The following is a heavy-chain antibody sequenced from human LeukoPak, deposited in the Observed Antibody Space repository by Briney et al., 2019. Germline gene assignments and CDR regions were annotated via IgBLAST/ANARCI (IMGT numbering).Heavy chain of an antibody. CDR2: IYYSVST. Sequence: PSQTLSLNCTVSGGSISSGDYYWSWIRQPPGKGLEWIGYIYYSVSTYYNPSLKSRVTISVDTSKNQFSLKLSSVTAADTAVYYCARAEYYYDSSGTLRPYYFDYWGQGTLVTVSS. J-gene: IGHJ4*02. D-gene: IGHD3-22*01. V-gene: IGHV4-30-4*01. CDR3: ARAEYYYDSSGTLRPYYFDY. CDR1: GGSISSGDYY.